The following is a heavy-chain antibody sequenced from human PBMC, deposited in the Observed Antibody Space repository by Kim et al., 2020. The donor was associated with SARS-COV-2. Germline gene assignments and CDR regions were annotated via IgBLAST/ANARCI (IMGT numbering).Heavy chain of an antibody. CDR2: INTNTGNP. V-gene: IGHV7-4-1*02. J-gene: IGHJ6*02. CDR1: GYTFTSYA. CDR3: ASPYYYDSSGYYSHYYYGMDV. Sequence: ASVKVSCKASGYTFTSYAMNWVRQAPGQGLEWMGWINTNTGNPTYAQGFTGRFVFSLDTSVSTAYLQISSLKAEDTAVYYCASPYYYDSSGYYSHYYYGMDVWGQGTTVTVSS. D-gene: IGHD3-22*01.